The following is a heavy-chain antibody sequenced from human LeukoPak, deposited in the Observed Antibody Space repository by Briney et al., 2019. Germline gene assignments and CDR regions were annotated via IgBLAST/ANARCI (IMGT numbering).Heavy chain of an antibody. CDR3: AKAGAYYYGSGTDY. V-gene: IGHV3-30*18. J-gene: IGHJ4*02. Sequence: GRSLRLSCAASGFTFSSYGMHWVRQAPGKGLEWVAVISYDGSNKYYADSVKGRFTISRDNSKNTLYLQMNSLRAEDTAVYYCAKAGAYYYGSGTDYWGQGTLVTVSS. D-gene: IGHD3-10*01. CDR1: GFTFSSYG. CDR2: ISYDGSNK.